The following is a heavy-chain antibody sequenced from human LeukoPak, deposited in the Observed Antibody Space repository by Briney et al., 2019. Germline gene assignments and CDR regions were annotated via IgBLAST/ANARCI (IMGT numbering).Heavy chain of an antibody. D-gene: IGHD6-19*01. J-gene: IGHJ3*02. CDR2: INPNSGGT. CDR3: AREVWGSGWVLAFDI. V-gene: IGHV1-2*02. Sequence: AASVKVSCKASGYTFTGYYMHWVRQALGQGLEWMGWINPNSGGTNYAQKFQGRVTMTRDTSISTAYMELSRLRSDDTAVYYCAREVWGSGWVLAFDIWGQGTMVTVSS. CDR1: GYTFTGYY.